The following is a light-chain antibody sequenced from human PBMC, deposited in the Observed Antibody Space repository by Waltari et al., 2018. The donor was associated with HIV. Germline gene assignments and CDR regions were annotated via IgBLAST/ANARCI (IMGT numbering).Light chain of an antibody. J-gene: IGLJ2*01. CDR1: ALPKQY. CDR2: KDS. V-gene: IGLV3-25*03. Sequence: SYELTQPTSLSVSPGQTVRITCSGDALPKQYTYWYQQKPGQAPVLVIYKDSERPSGIPERFSGSNSGTTVTLTISGVQAEDEADYYCQSADSSGSPYVVFGGGTKLTVL. CDR3: QSADSSGSPYVV.